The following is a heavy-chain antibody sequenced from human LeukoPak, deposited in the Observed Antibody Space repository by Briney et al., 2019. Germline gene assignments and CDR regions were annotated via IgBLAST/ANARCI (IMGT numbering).Heavy chain of an antibody. CDR2: FDPEDGET. D-gene: IGHD3-3*01. V-gene: IGHV1-24*01. CDR3: AREDDYDFWSGYPDY. J-gene: IGHJ4*02. CDR1: GYTLTELS. Sequence: GASVKVSCKVSGYTLTELSMHWVRQAPGKGLEWMGGFDPEDGETIYAQKFQGRVTMTTDTSTSTAYMELRSLRSDDTAVYYCAREDDYDFWSGYPDYWGQGTLVTVSS.